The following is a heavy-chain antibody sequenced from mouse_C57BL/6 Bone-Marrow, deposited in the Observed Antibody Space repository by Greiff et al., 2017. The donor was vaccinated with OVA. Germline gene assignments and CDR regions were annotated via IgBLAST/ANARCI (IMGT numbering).Heavy chain of an antibody. Sequence: VQLKESGPELVKPGASVKISCKASGYAFSSSWMNWVKQRPGKGLEWIGRIYPGDGDTNYNGKFKGKATLTADKSSSTAYMQLSSLTSEDSAVYFCARHEDGYYASYFYYWGQGTTLTVSS. CDR3: ARHEDGYYASYFYY. V-gene: IGHV1-82*01. J-gene: IGHJ2*01. D-gene: IGHD2-3*01. CDR1: GYAFSSSW. CDR2: IYPGDGDT.